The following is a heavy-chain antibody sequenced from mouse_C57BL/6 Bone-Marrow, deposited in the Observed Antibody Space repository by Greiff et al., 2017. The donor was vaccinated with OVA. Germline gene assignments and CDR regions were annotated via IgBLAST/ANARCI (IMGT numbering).Heavy chain of an antibody. J-gene: IGHJ3*01. CDR2: SRNKANDYTT. CDR3: ARDADGSSSFAY. CDR1: GFTFSDFY. V-gene: IGHV7-1*01. Sequence: EVQLVESGGGLVQSGRSLRLSCATSGFTFSDFYMEWVRQAPGKGLEWIAASRNKANDYTTEYSASVKGRFIVSRDTSQSILYLQMNALRAEDTAIYYCARDADGSSSFAYWGQGTLVTVSA. D-gene: IGHD1-1*01.